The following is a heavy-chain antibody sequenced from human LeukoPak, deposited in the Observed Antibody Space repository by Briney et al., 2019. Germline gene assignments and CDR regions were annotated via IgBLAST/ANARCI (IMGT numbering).Heavy chain of an antibody. V-gene: IGHV3-23*01. J-gene: IGHJ5*02. CDR2: ISGSGGST. CDR1: GFTFSSYA. D-gene: IGHD3-22*01. Sequence: GGSLRLSCAASGFTFSSYAMSWVRQAPGKGLEWLSAISGSGGSTYYADSVKGRFTISRDNSKNTLYLQMNSLRAEDTAVYYCAKGPSGGYYYGWFDPWGQGTLVTVSS. CDR3: AKGPSGGYYYGWFDP.